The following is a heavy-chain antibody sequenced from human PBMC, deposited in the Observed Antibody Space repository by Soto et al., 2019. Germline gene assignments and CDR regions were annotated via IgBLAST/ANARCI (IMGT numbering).Heavy chain of an antibody. D-gene: IGHD4-17*01. Sequence: ASGKVSCRAFGLKFISLGISWVRQAPGQGLGWLGLISAYNGNTNYAQKLQGRVTMITDTSTSTAYMELRSLRSDDTAVYYCARISLGVLTDDYGDQDALDIWGQGTLVTVSS. V-gene: IGHV1-18*01. CDR2: ISAYNGNT. J-gene: IGHJ3*02. CDR1: GLKFISLG. CDR3: ARISLGVLTDDYGDQDALDI.